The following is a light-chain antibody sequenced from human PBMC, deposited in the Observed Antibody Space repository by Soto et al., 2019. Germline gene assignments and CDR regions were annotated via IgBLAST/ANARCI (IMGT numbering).Light chain of an antibody. CDR1: QSVSSN. Sequence: EIVMTQSPATLSVSPGERATLSCRASQSVSSNLAWYQQKPGQAPRLLIYGASTRATGIPARFSGSGSGTEFTLTFSSLQSEDFAVYYCQQYNNWPRGYTFGQGTKLEIK. CDR2: GAS. J-gene: IGKJ2*01. V-gene: IGKV3-15*01. CDR3: QQYNNWPRGYT.